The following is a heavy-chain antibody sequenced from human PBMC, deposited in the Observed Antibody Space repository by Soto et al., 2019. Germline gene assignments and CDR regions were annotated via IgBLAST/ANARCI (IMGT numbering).Heavy chain of an antibody. J-gene: IGHJ2*01. CDR2: IIPIFGRA. D-gene: IGHD2-2*01. CDR1: GGTFSSYA. CDR3: ARDPGTRESQLLPAAAWYFDL. Sequence: QVQLVESGAEGKKPGSSVKVSCKASGGTFSSYAISWVRQAPGQGLEWMGGIIPIFGRANYVQELQRRATITADESTSTAYMELRSLRSEDKAVYYCARDPGTRESQLLPAAAWYFDLWGRGTLVTVSS. V-gene: IGHV1-69*01.